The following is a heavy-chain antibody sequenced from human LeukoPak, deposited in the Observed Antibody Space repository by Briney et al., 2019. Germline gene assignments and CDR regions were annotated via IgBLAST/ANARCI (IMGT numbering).Heavy chain of an antibody. D-gene: IGHD3-10*01. CDR3: ARLVVRGVIIPNWFDP. CDR2: IYPGDSDT. J-gene: IGHJ5*02. V-gene: IGHV5-51*01. CDR1: GYSFTSYW. Sequence: GESLKISCKGSGYSFTSYWIGWVRQMPGKGLEWMGIIYPGDSDTRYSPSFQGQVTISADKSISTAYLQWSSLKASDTAMYYCARLVVRGVIIPNWFDPWGRGTLVTVSS.